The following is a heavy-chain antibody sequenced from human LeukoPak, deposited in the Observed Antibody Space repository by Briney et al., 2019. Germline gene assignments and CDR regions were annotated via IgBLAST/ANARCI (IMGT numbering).Heavy chain of an antibody. D-gene: IGHD3/OR15-3a*01. Sequence: ASVKVSCKASGYTFTGYYMHWVRLAPGQGLERMGWINPNSGGTNYVQKFQGRGTMTRDTSTSTAYMELSRLRCDDTAVYYCARELAWPGYSDGLAVWGKGTRVTVSS. CDR2: INPNSGGT. CDR1: GYTFTGYY. V-gene: IGHV1-2*02. J-gene: IGHJ6*04. CDR3: ARELAWPGYSDGLAV.